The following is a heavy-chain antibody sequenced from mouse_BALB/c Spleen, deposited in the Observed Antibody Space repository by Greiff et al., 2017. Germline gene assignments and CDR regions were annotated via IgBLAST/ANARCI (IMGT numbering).Heavy chain of an antibody. CDR2: INPSNGGT. Sequence: QVQLQQSGAELVKPGASVKLSCKASGYTFTSYYMYWVKQRPGQGLEWIGEINPSNGGTNFNEKFKSKATLTVDKSSSTAYMQLSSLTSEDSAVYYCTRSEFTGWYFDVWGAGTTVTVSS. D-gene: IGHD4-1*01. V-gene: IGHV1S81*02. J-gene: IGHJ1*01. CDR3: TRSEFTGWYFDV. CDR1: GYTFTSYY.